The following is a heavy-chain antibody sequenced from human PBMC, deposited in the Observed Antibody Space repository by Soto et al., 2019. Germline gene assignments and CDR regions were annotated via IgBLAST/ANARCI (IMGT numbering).Heavy chain of an antibody. V-gene: IGHV4-39*02. CDR1: GGSISSSSYY. Sequence: SETLSLTCTVSGGSISSSSYYWGWIRQPPGKGLEWIGSISYSGTTYYNPSLRGRVTISVDTSTNHFSLRLSSVTAADTAIYYCARIFYGDYAFHFDYWGQGTLVTVSS. CDR3: ARIFYGDYAFHFDY. CDR2: ISYSGTT. D-gene: IGHD4-17*01. J-gene: IGHJ4*02.